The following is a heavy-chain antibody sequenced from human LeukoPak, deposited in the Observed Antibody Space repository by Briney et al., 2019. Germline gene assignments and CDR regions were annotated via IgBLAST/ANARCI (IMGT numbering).Heavy chain of an antibody. CDR3: ARGVFGLS. D-gene: IGHD3-10*01. Sequence: SAEVSCKASGYTLNSWVINGVGQASGQGLEWMVRMDPNSGNTGYAQKFQGRVTMTRNTSISTAYMDLSSLRSEDTAVYYCARGVFGLSWGQGTLVTVSS. J-gene: IGHJ5*02. CDR1: GYTLNSWV. CDR2: MDPNSGNT. V-gene: IGHV1-8*01.